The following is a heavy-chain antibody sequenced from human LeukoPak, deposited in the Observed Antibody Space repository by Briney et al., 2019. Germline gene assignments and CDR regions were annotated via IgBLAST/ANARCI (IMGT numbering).Heavy chain of an antibody. Sequence: GGSLRLSCEASGFTFSSYAMSWVRQAPGKGLAWVSVISSSADSTCYADSVKGRFTISRDNSKNTLYLQMNNLRAEDTAVYYCAKPLEKYTYGGNFDYWGQGLLVTVSS. J-gene: IGHJ4*02. V-gene: IGHV3-23*01. CDR3: AKPLEKYTYGGNFDY. D-gene: IGHD4-23*01. CDR1: GFTFSSYA. CDR2: ISSSADST.